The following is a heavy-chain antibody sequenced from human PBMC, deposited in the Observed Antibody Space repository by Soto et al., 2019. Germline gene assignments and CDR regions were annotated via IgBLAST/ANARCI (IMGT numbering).Heavy chain of an antibody. V-gene: IGHV3-11*04. CDR3: VGGGLPYFDY. Sequence: QVQLVESGGGLVKPGGSLRLSCAASGFTFSDYYMSWIRQAPGKGLEWVSYITGGGNLVYYADSVRGRFTISRDNAKNSLYLQMGSLRDEDTGVYFCVGGGLPYFDYWGQGALVTVSS. D-gene: IGHD3-16*01. J-gene: IGHJ4*02. CDR2: ITGGGNLV. CDR1: GFTFSDYY.